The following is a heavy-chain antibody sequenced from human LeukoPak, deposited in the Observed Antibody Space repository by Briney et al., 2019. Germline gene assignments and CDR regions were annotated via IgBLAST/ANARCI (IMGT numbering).Heavy chain of an antibody. CDR1: GYTFTGYF. CDR2: IIPNSGGS. J-gene: IGHJ4*02. V-gene: IGHV1-2*06. Sequence: ASVKVSCKASGYTFTGYFMHWVRQAPGQGLEWMGRIIPNSGGSNFAQNLQGRVTMTRDTSIGTAYMELSRLRSDDTAVYYCARGSYSGYDIDYWGQGTLVTVSS. D-gene: IGHD5-12*01. CDR3: ARGSYSGYDIDY.